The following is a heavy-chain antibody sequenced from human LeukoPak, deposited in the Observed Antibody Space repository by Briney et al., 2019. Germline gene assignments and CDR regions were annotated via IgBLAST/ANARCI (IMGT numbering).Heavy chain of an antibody. J-gene: IGHJ4*02. CDR3: ARDCSGGSCFSWPFEY. CDR2: IYYSGRT. Sequence: SETLSLTCTVSGGSISSYYWSWIRQPPGKGLEWIGYIYYSGRTKYNPSLKSRVTISVDTSKNQFSLKLRSVTAADTAVYYCARDCSGGSCFSWPFEYWGQGTLVTVSS. V-gene: IGHV4-59*12. CDR1: GGSISSYY. D-gene: IGHD2-15*01.